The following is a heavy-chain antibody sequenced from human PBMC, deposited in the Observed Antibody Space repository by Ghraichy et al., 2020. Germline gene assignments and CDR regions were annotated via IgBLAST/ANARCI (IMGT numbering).Heavy chain of an antibody. CDR1: GFTFSSYS. D-gene: IGHD2-2*03. CDR2: ISSSSSYI. V-gene: IGHV3-21*01. Sequence: GGSLRLSCAASGFTFSSYSMNWVRQAPGKGLEWVSSISSSSSYIYYADSVKGRFTISRDNAKNSLYLQMNSLRAEDTAVYYCARGLDIVVVPAANWFAPWGQGTLVTVYS. CDR3: ARGLDIVVVPAANWFAP. J-gene: IGHJ5*02.